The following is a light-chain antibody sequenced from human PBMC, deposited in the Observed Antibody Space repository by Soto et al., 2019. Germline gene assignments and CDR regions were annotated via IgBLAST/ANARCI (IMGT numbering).Light chain of an antibody. CDR3: ETWDSNTHTV. V-gene: IGLV4-60*02. Sequence: QLVLTQSSSASASLGSSVKLTCTLSSGHSSYIIAWHQQQPGKAPRYLMKLEGSGSYNKGSGVPDRFSGSSSGADRYLTISLLQFDDHAYYYCETWDSNTHTVFGGGTKLTVL. J-gene: IGLJ3*02. CDR2: LEGSGSY. CDR1: SGHSSYI.